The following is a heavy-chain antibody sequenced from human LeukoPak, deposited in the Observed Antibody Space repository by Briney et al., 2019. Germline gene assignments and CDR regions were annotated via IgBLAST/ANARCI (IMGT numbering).Heavy chain of an antibody. V-gene: IGHV3-53*01. CDR1: GFTVSSTY. CDR3: ARDSSSFPNYFDY. J-gene: IGHJ4*02. D-gene: IGHD3-3*02. Sequence: PGGSLRLSCAASGFTVSSTYMSWVRQAPGKGLEWVSLIYSDGTTFYADSVKGRFAISTDNSKNTLYLQMSRLRAEDTAVYYCARDSSSFPNYFDYWGQGTLITVSS. CDR2: IYSDGTT.